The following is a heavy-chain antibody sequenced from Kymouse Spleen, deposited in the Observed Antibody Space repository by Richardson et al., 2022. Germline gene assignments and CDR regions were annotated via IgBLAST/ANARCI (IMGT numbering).Heavy chain of an antibody. V-gene: IGHV3-33*01. J-gene: IGHJ4*02. CDR1: GFTFSSYG. CDR2: IWYDGSNK. D-gene: IGHD1-1*01,IGHD1-20*01,IGHD1-7*01. CDR3: ASGTGIDFDY. Sequence: QVQLVESGGGVVQPGRSLRLSCAASGFTFSSYGMHWVRQAPGKGLEWVAVIWYDGSNKYYADSVKGRFTISRDNSKNTLYLQMNSLRAEDTAVYYCASGTGIDFDYWGQGTLVTVSS.